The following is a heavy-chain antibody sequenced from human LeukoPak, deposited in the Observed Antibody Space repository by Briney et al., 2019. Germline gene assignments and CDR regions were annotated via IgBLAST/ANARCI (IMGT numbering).Heavy chain of an antibody. Sequence: GGSLRLSCAASGFTFSSYWMSWVRQAPGKGLEWVANIKPDGGEKYYVDSVKGRFTISRDNAKNSLYLQMNSLRAEDTAVYYCARDEEEVTYYYGSGSHPPDYWGQGTLVTVSS. CDR1: GFTFSSYW. J-gene: IGHJ4*02. V-gene: IGHV3-7*01. CDR2: IKPDGGEK. CDR3: ARDEEEVTYYYGSGSHPPDY. D-gene: IGHD3-10*01.